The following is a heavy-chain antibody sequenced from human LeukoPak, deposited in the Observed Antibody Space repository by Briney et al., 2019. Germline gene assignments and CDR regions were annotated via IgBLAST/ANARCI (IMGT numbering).Heavy chain of an antibody. CDR2: IIPILGIA. Sequence: SVKVSCKASGGTFSSYAISWVRQAPGQGLGWMGRIIPILGIANYAQKFQGRVTITADKSTSTAYMELSSLRSEDTAVYYCARGNYYDSSGPTHLVRFDPWGQGTLVTVSS. D-gene: IGHD3-22*01. V-gene: IGHV1-69*04. CDR3: ARGNYYDSSGPTHLVRFDP. J-gene: IGHJ5*02. CDR1: GGTFSSYA.